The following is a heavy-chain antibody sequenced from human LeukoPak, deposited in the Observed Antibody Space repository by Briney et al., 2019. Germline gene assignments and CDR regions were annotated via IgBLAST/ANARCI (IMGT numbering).Heavy chain of an antibody. CDR1: GGSISNYY. CDR3: AREDPQTTVPEGMDV. V-gene: IGHV4-59*01. Sequence: SETLSLTCTVSGGSISNYYWSWIRQSPGKGLEWIGYIYYRGTTNSNPSLKSRVTISVDTSKNQFSLQLRSVTAADTAVYYCAREDPQTTVPEGMDVWGQGTTVIVSS. CDR2: IYYRGTT. D-gene: IGHD4-17*01. J-gene: IGHJ6*02.